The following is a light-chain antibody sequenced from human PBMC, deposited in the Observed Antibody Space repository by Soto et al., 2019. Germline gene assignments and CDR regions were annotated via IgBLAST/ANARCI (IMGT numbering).Light chain of an antibody. CDR1: ASDIGGYNF. Sequence: QSVLTQPPSASGSPGQSVAISCTGTASDIGGYNFVSWYQQHPGKAPKLMIYEVNKRPSGVPDRFSGSKSGNTASLTVSGLQAEDEADYYCSAHGGTNPYVFGTGTKVT. V-gene: IGLV2-8*01. CDR2: EVN. J-gene: IGLJ1*01. CDR3: SAHGGTNPYV.